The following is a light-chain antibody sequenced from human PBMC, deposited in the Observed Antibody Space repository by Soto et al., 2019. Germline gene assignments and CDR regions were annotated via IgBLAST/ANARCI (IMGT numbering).Light chain of an antibody. Sequence: DIQLTQSPSFLSASVGDSVTITCRASQAISSYIVWYQQKPGRAPQLLVYGASILQSGVPSRFSSSGSRTDFTLTISSLLPEDFATYYCQQVNSLPYTFGQGTKIDIK. CDR2: GAS. V-gene: IGKV1-9*01. CDR3: QQVNSLPYT. J-gene: IGKJ2*01. CDR1: QAISSY.